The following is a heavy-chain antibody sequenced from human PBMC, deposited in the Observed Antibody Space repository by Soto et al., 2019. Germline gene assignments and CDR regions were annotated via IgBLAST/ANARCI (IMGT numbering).Heavy chain of an antibody. Sequence: ASVKVSCKVSGYTLTELSMQWVRQAPGKGLEWMGGFDPEDGETIYAQKFQGRVTMTEDTSTDTAYMELSSLRSEDTAVYYCAKDRSNYDFWSGPFDYWGQGTLVTVSS. V-gene: IGHV1-24*01. D-gene: IGHD3-3*01. CDR1: GYTLTELS. CDR3: AKDRSNYDFWSGPFDY. CDR2: FDPEDGET. J-gene: IGHJ4*02.